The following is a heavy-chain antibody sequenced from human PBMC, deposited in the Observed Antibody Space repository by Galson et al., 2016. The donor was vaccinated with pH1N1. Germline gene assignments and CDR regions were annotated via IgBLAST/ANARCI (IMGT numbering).Heavy chain of an antibody. CDR1: GFTFSGSW. J-gene: IGHJ4*02. CDR3: ATAVITRSRYFEWLLSYFDY. CDR2: IKQDATEM. Sequence: LRLSCAASGFTFSGSWMSWVRQAPGKGLEWVANIKQDATEMDYVDSVKGRFTISRDNAKRSLYLQMNSLRVEDTAVDYCATAVITRSRYFEWLLSYFDYWGQGTVVTVSS. V-gene: IGHV3-7*03. D-gene: IGHD3-9*01.